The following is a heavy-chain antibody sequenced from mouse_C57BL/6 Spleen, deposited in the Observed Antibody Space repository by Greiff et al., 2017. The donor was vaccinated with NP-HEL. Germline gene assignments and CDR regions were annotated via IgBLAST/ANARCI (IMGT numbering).Heavy chain of an antibody. J-gene: IGHJ4*01. Sequence: VQLQQSGPVLVKPGASVKMSCKASGYTFTDYYMNWVKQSHGKSLEWIGVINPYNGGTSYNQKFKGKATLTVDKSSSTAYMELNSLTSEDSAVYYCARALRGAPYAMDYWGQGTSVTVSS. CDR2: INPYNGGT. CDR1: GYTFTDYY. V-gene: IGHV1-19*01. CDR3: ARALRGAPYAMDY.